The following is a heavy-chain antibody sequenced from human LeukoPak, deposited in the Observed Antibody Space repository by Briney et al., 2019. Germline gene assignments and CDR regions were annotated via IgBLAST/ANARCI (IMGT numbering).Heavy chain of an antibody. J-gene: IGHJ6*02. CDR2: IYSGGST. D-gene: IGHD3-3*01. CDR1: DFTVSNNY. V-gene: IGHV3-53*01. CDR3: AREPWSANYYYGMDV. Sequence: GGSLRLSCAASDFTVSNNYMNWVRQAPGKGLEWVSVIYSGGSTYYADSVKGRFTISRDNSKNTVFLQMSSLRAEDTAVYYCAREPWSANYYYGMDVWGQGTTVIVS.